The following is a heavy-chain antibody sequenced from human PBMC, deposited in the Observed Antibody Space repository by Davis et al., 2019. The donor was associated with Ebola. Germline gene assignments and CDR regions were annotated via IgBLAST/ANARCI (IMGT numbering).Heavy chain of an antibody. D-gene: IGHD6-19*01. Sequence: PGGSLRLSCAASGFTFSSYAMSWVRQAPGKGLEWVSAISGSGGGTHYADSVKGRFAISRDNSKNTLYLQMNSLRAEDTAVYYCAKSSVAGTSGMDVWGQGTTVTVSS. CDR1: GFTFSSYA. V-gene: IGHV3-23*01. CDR3: AKSSVAGTSGMDV. CDR2: ISGSGGGT. J-gene: IGHJ6*02.